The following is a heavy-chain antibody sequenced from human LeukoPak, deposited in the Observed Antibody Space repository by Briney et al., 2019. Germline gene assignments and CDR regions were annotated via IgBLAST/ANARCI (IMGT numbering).Heavy chain of an antibody. V-gene: IGHV1-69*13. CDR1: GGTFSSYA. CDR2: IIPIFGTA. D-gene: IGHD5-18*01. Sequence: GASVKVSCKASGGTFSSYAISWVRQAPGQGLERMGGIIPIFGTANYAQKFQGRVTITADESTSTAYMELSSLRSEDTAVYYCAREPSGYIGYWGQGTLVTVSS. J-gene: IGHJ4*02. CDR3: AREPSGYIGY.